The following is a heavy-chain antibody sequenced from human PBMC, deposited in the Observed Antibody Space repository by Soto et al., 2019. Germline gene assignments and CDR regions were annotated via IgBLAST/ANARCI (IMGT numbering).Heavy chain of an antibody. CDR3: AKADYRARGALDI. Sequence: EVQLVESGGGLVQPGGSLRLSCAASGFTFSSYWMHWVRQAPGKGLVWVSRINSDGSSTSYADSVKGRFTISRDNAKNTLYLQMNSLRAEDTAVYHCAKADYRARGALDIWGQGTMVTVPS. V-gene: IGHV3-74*01. CDR1: GFTFSSYW. J-gene: IGHJ3*02. CDR2: INSDGSST. D-gene: IGHD4-4*01.